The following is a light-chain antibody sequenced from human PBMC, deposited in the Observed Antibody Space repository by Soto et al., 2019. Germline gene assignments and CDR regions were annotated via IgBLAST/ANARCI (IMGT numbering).Light chain of an antibody. CDR2: GAS. Sequence: EIVMTQSPATLSVSPGERATLSCRASQSVSSNLAWYQQKPGQAPRLLIYGASTRATGIPARFSGSGSGTEFTLTISSLQYDDFEVYYGQQYNNWPLTFGGGTKVEIK. J-gene: IGKJ4*01. V-gene: IGKV3-15*01. CDR3: QQYNNWPLT. CDR1: QSVSSN.